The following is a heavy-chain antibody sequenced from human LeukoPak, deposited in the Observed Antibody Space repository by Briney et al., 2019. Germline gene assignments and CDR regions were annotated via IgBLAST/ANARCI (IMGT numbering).Heavy chain of an antibody. D-gene: IGHD5-18*01. CDR2: VYQSGTT. V-gene: IGHV4-38-2*02. J-gene: IGHJ4*02. CDR3: ARIFIRNGYSSYFDC. Sequence: SETLSLTCTVSGFPISSGHYWGWVRQPPGAGLELIGCVYQSGTTFYNPSLKSRVTTSMDMYKTQFSLRLRPVTAADTAVYYCARIFIRNGYSSYFDCWGQGTLVTVSS. CDR1: GFPISSGHY.